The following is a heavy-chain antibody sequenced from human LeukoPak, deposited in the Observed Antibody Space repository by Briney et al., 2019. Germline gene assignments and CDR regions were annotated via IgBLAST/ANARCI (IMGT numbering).Heavy chain of an antibody. CDR1: GGPISSSNFY. CDR2: MYHRGST. CDR3: ARHADSSGYYFFDF. J-gene: IGHJ4*02. V-gene: IGHV4-39*01. D-gene: IGHD3-22*01. Sequence: PSETLSLTCTVSGGPISSSNFYWGWIRQPPGKGLEWIGSMYHRGSTYYNPSLKSRVTISVDTSKNQFSLNLSSVTAADTAVYYCARHADSSGYYFFDFWGQGTLVTVSS.